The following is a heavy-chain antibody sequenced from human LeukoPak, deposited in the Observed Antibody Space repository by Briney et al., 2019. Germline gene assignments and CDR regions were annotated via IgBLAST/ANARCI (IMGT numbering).Heavy chain of an antibody. J-gene: IGHJ4*02. CDR3: ARGSRWFGELLR. D-gene: IGHD3-10*01. Sequence: ASVKVSCKASGYTFTSYDINWVRLATGQGLEWMGWMNPNSGNTGYAQKFQGRVTITRNTSISAAYMELSSLRSEDTAVYYCARGSRWFGELLRWGQGTLVTVSS. CDR2: MNPNSGNT. CDR1: GYTFTSYD. V-gene: IGHV1-8*03.